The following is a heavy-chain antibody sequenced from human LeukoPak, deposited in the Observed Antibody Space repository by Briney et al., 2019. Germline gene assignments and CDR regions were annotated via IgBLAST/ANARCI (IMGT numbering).Heavy chain of an antibody. CDR1: GGSFSGYY. V-gene: IGHV4-34*01. Sequence: SETLSLTCAVYGGSFSGYYWSWIRQPPGKGLEWIGEINHSGSTNYNPSLKSRVTISVDTSKNQFSLKLSSVTAADTAVYYCARGPRDFQHWGQGTLVTVSS. J-gene: IGHJ1*01. CDR3: ARGPRDFQH. CDR2: INHSGST.